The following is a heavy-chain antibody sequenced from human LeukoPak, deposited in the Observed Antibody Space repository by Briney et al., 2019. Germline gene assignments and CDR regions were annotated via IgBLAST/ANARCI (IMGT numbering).Heavy chain of an antibody. J-gene: IGHJ6*03. CDR1: GFTFSSYS. D-gene: IGHD3-3*01. V-gene: IGHV3-48*01. Sequence: PGGSLRLSCAASGFTFSSYSMNWVRQAPGKGLEWVSYIISSSSTIYYADSVKGRFTISRDNAKNSLYLQMNSLRAEDTAVYYCARDPSLYLEWLLPLMDVWGXXXXXTVXS. CDR2: IISSSSTI. CDR3: ARDPSLYLEWLLPLMDV.